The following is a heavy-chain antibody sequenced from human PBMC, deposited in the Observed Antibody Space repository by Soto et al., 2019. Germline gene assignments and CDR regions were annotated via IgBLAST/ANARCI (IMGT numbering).Heavy chain of an antibody. Sequence: GESLKISCKGSGYSFTSYWISWVRQMPGKGLEWMGRIDPSDSYTNYSPSFQGHVTISADKSISTAYLQWSSLKASDTAMYYCARHNSGYDSYYYYYGMDVRGQGTTVTVSS. CDR1: GYSFTSYW. J-gene: IGHJ6*02. CDR2: IDPSDSYT. D-gene: IGHD5-12*01. CDR3: ARHNSGYDSYYYYYGMDV. V-gene: IGHV5-10-1*01.